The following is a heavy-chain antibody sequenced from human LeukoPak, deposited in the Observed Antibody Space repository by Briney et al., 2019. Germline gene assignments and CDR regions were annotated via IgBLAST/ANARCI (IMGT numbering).Heavy chain of an antibody. CDR2: IIPIFGTA. D-gene: IGHD6-6*01. V-gene: IGHV1-69*13. CDR1: GYTFTSYA. J-gene: IGHJ5*02. CDR3: AKSIAARYSGYNWFDP. Sequence: ASVKVSCKASGYTFTSYAMNWARQAPGQGLEWMGGIIPIFGTANYAQKFQGRVTITADESTSTAYMELSSLRSEDTAVYYCAKSIAARYSGYNWFDPWGQGTLVTVSS.